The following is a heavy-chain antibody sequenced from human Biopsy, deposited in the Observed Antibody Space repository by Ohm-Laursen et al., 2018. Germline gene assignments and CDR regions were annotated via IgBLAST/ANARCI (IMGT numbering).Heavy chain of an antibody. J-gene: IGHJ4*02. V-gene: IGHV3-23*01. Sequence: SLRLSCAASGFPFHNYAMNWVRQAPRKGLEWLSESSGSGDAKYYADSVEGRFTISKDISKNTLYLQMNSLSVDDTAIYYCAKNQAHNEGVTDHFDSWGQGTLVTVSS. D-gene: IGHD3-10*01. CDR2: SSGSGDAK. CDR1: GFPFHNYA. CDR3: AKNQAHNEGVTDHFDS.